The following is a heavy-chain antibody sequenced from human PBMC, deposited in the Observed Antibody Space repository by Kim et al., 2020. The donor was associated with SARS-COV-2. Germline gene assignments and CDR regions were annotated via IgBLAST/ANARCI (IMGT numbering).Heavy chain of an antibody. J-gene: IGHJ5*02. D-gene: IGHD3-10*01. CDR1: GFTFSSYE. CDR2: ISSSGSTI. Sequence: GGSLRLSCAASGFTFSSYEMNWVRQAPGKGLEWVSYISSSGSTIYYADSVKGRFTISRDNAKNSLYLQMNSLRAEDTAVYYCARDYYGSGSYSRTNWFDPWGQGTLVTVSS. V-gene: IGHV3-48*03. CDR3: ARDYYGSGSYSRTNWFDP.